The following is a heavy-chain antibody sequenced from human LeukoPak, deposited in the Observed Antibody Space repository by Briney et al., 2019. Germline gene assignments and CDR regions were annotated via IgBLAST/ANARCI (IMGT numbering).Heavy chain of an antibody. D-gene: IGHD5-18*01. J-gene: IGHJ4*02. V-gene: IGHV4-61*02. CDR1: GGSISSGSYY. CDR2: IYTSGST. CDR3: AREGGGYGYSFDY. Sequence: SQTLSLTCTVSGGSISSGSYYWSWIRQPAGKGLEWIGRIYTSGSTNYNPSLKSRVTITVDTSKNQFSLKLSSVTAADTAVYYCAREGGGYGYSFDYWGQGTLVTVSS.